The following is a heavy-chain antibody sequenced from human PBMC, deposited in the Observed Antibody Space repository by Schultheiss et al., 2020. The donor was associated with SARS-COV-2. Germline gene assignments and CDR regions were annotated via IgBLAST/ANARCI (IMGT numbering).Heavy chain of an antibody. Sequence: SETLSLTCAVYGGSFSGYYWSWIRQPPGKGLEWIGEINHSGSTNYNPSLKSRVTISVDTSKNQFSLKLSSVTAADTAVYYCARGYRGFLEWLSPTRRSYYGMDVWGQGTTVTVSS. CDR2: INHSGST. V-gene: IGHV4-34*01. CDR1: GGSFSGYY. D-gene: IGHD3-3*01. CDR3: ARGYRGFLEWLSPTRRSYYGMDV. J-gene: IGHJ6*02.